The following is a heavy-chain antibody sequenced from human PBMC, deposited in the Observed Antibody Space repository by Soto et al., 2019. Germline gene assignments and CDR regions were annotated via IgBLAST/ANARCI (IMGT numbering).Heavy chain of an antibody. CDR1: GFTFNNYG. V-gene: IGHV3-33*08. D-gene: IGHD6-13*01. J-gene: IGHJ6*01. CDR3: ARRQISPPTRGAATARGAMVV. Sequence: QVQLVESGGGVVQPGRSLRLSCAASGFTFNNYGMHWVRQAPGKGLEWVAVIWNVGSNSYYANSVKGRFTISRDNSKNTLHLQMSRLRAEDTAVYYCARRQISPPTRGAATARGAMVVW. CDR2: IWNVGSNS.